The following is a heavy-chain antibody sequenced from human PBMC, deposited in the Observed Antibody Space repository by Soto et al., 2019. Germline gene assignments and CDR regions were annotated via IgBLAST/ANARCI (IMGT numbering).Heavy chain of an antibody. J-gene: IGHJ4*02. V-gene: IGHV1-46*01. CDR3: ARAHSGSSSLDY. Sequence: ASVKVSCKASGSSFTSYQMHWVRQAPGQGLEWIGIINPSGGAATYARKLQDRLTMTRDTSTSTVYMDLSSLRSEDTAVYHCARAHSGSSSLDYWGQGTLVTVSS. CDR1: GSSFTSYQ. D-gene: IGHD6-13*01. CDR2: INPSGGAA.